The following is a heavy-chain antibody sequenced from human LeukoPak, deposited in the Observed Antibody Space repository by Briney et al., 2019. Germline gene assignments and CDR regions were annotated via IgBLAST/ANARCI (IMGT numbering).Heavy chain of an antibody. V-gene: IGHV4-59*01. CDR3: ARVGGSSWYVSFYDY. CDR2: IYYSGST. J-gene: IGHJ4*02. CDR1: GGSISSYY. Sequence: PSETLSLTCTVSGGSISSYYWSWIRQPPGKGLEWIGYIYYSGSTNYNPSLKSRVTISVDTSKNQFSLKLSSVTAADTAVYYCARVGGSSWYVSFYDYWGQGTLVTVSS. D-gene: IGHD6-13*01.